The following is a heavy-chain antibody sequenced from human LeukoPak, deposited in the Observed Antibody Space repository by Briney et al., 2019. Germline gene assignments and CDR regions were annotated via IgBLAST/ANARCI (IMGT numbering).Heavy chain of an antibody. CDR2: IWYDGSNK. Sequence: VRSLRLSCVASGFTFSNFGMHWVRQAPGKGLDWVAVIWYDGSNKYYADSVKGRFTISRDNSKNTLYLQMNSLRAEDTAMYYCARFGGSGYFDYWGQGTLVTVSS. V-gene: IGHV3-33*01. CDR1: GFTFSNFG. J-gene: IGHJ4*02. D-gene: IGHD3-10*01. CDR3: ARFGGSGYFDY.